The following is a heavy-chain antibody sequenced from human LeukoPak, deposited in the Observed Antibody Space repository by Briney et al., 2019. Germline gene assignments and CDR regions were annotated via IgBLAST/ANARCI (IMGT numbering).Heavy chain of an antibody. CDR2: ISSSSDYI. Sequence: PGGSLRLSCAASGFTFNYHAMGWVRQTPGKGLEWVSSISSSSDYIYYADSVKGRFTISRDNAKNTLYLQMNSLRAEDTAVYYCAREMGPYDSSGYYFDYWGQGTLVTVSS. D-gene: IGHD3-22*01. CDR3: AREMGPYDSSGYYFDY. CDR1: GFTFNYHA. J-gene: IGHJ4*02. V-gene: IGHV3-21*04.